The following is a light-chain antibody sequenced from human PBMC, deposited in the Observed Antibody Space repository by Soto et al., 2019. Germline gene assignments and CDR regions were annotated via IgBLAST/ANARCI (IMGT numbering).Light chain of an antibody. Sequence: DIQMTQSPSSLSASVGDRVTITCRASQSISSYLNWYQQKPGKAPKLLIYAASRLQSGVPSRFSGSGSGTDFTLSISSLQPEDFATYYCHQSYSTPSFTFGPGTKVDIK. J-gene: IGKJ3*01. CDR1: QSISSY. V-gene: IGKV1-39*01. CDR3: HQSYSTPSFT. CDR2: AAS.